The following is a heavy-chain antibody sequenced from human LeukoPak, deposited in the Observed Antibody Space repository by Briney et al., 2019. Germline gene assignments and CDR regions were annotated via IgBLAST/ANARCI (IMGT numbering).Heavy chain of an antibody. Sequence: GGSLRLSCAASGFIFSNSAMSWVRQAPGKGLEWFSTPGKGLEWFSAISGSGDSTYYADSVRGRFTISRDNSKNTLYLQMNSVRAEDTAVYYCAKEIENGDYFYGMDVWGQGTTVTVSS. D-gene: IGHD4-17*01. CDR1: GFIFSNSA. V-gene: IGHV3-23*01. CDR3: AKEIENGDYFYGMDV. CDR2: ISGSGDST. J-gene: IGHJ6*02.